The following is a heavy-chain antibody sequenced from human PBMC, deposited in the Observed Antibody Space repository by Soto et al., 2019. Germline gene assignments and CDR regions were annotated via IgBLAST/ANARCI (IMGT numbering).Heavy chain of an antibody. CDR1: GYSFTSYW. J-gene: IGHJ6*02. CDR3: ARHRIGSGYYYGMDV. CDR2: IYPGDSDT. D-gene: IGHD2-15*01. V-gene: IGHV5-51*01. Sequence: GESLKISCKGSGYSFTSYWIGWVRQMPGKGPEWMGIIYPGDSDTRYSPSFQGQVTISADKSISTAYLQWSSLKSSDTAMYYCARHRIGSGYYYGMDVWGQGTTVTVSS.